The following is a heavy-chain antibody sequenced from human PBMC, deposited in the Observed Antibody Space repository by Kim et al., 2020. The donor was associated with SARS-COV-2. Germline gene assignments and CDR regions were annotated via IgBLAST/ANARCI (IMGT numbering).Heavy chain of an antibody. D-gene: IGHD3-22*01. Sequence: SETLSLTCTVSGGSISSYYWSWIRLPPGKGLEWIGYIYYSGSTNYNPSLKSRVTISVDTSKNQLSLKLSSVTDADTAVYYCARHPRIVVVLQGYFDLWGRGTLVTVSS. CDR3: ARHPRIVVVLQGYFDL. V-gene: IGHV4-59*08. CDR2: IYYSGST. J-gene: IGHJ2*01. CDR1: GGSISSYY.